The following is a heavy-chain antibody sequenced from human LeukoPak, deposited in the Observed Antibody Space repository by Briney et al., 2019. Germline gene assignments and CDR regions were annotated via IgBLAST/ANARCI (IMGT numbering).Heavy chain of an antibody. J-gene: IGHJ3*02. Sequence: GGPLRLSCAASGFTFSSYGMHWVRQAPGKGLEWVAVISYDGTNKYYADSVKGRFTISRDNSKNTLYLQMNSLRAEDRAVYYCAKDRAFIVAYAFDIWGQGTMVTVSS. CDR1: GFTFSSYG. V-gene: IGHV3-30*18. CDR3: AKDRAFIVAYAFDI. CDR2: ISYDGTNK. D-gene: IGHD5-12*01.